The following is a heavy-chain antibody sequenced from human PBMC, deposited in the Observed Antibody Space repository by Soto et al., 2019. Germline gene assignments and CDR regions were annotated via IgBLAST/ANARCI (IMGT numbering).Heavy chain of an antibody. V-gene: IGHV4-39*07. CDR2: IYSTENT. CDR1: GGSVSSNSYS. CDR3: AREAPLPCAFDI. J-gene: IGHJ3*02. Sequence: PSEALSLTCTVSGGSVSSNSYSWGWIRQSPGKGLEWIGTIYSTENTYYHPPLLSRVTISVDTSMNEFSLKLSSVTAADTAVYYCAREAPLPCAFDIWGQGTMVTVS.